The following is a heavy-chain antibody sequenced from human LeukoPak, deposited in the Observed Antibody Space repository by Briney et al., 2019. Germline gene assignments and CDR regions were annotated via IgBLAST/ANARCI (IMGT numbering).Heavy chain of an antibody. D-gene: IGHD3-22*01. CDR2: IYYSGST. Sequence: SETLSLTCTVSGGSISSGDYYWSWIRQPPGKGLEWIGYIYYSGSTYYNPSLKSRVIISVDTSKNQFSLKLSSVTAADTAVYYCARGRSGYYDSSGYYYYGGFDYWGQGTLVTVSS. CDR3: ARGRSGYYDSSGYYYYGGFDY. CDR1: GGSISSGDYY. V-gene: IGHV4-30-4*08. J-gene: IGHJ4*02.